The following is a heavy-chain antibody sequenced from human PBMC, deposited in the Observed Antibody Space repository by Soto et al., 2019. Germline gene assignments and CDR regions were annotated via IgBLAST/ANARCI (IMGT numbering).Heavy chain of an antibody. J-gene: IGHJ6*02. Sequence: ASVKVSCKASGYTFTSYGISWLRQSPGQGLEWMGWISAYNGNTNYAQKLQGRVTMTTDTSTSTAYMELRSLRSDDTAVYYCARDGPPNYYDFWSGPPVGMDVWGQGTTVTVSS. V-gene: IGHV1-18*01. CDR1: GYTFTSYG. CDR2: ISAYNGNT. CDR3: ARDGPPNYYDFWSGPPVGMDV. D-gene: IGHD3-3*01.